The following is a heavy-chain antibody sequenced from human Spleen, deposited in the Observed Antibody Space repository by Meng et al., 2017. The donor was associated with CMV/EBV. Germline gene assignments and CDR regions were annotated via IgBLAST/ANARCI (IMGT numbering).Heavy chain of an antibody. CDR3: ARDRTVTTPGWFDP. V-gene: IGHV4-31*03. CDR1: GGSISSGGYY. D-gene: IGHD4-11*01. J-gene: IGHJ5*02. CDR2: IYYSGRT. Sequence: SETLSLTCTVSGGSISSGGYYWSWIRQHPGKGLEWIGYIYYSGRTSYSPSLRSRITISVDTSKNQFSLKLNFVTAADTAVYYCARDRTVTTPGWFDPWGQGTLVTVSS.